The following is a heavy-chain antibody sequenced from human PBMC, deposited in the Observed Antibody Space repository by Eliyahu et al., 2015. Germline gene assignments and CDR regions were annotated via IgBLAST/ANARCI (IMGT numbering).Heavy chain of an antibody. V-gene: IGHV4-34*01. CDR2: INHSGST. CDR1: GGSFSGXY. Sequence: QVQLQQWGAGLLKPSETLSLXCAVYGGSFSGXYWSWIRQPPGKGLEWIGEINHSGSTNYNPSLKSRVTISVDTSKNQFSLKLSSVTAADTAVYYCARGRISLWFRELLPAYFDYWGQGTLVTVSS. J-gene: IGHJ4*02. CDR3: ARGRISLWFRELLPAYFDY. D-gene: IGHD3-10*01.